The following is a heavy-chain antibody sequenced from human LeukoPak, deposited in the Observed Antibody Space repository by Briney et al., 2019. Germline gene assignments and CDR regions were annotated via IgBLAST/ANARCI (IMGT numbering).Heavy chain of an antibody. CDR2: ISYDGNHK. V-gene: IGHV3-30*18. CDR1: GFSFSSYG. Sequence: GGSLRLSCAASGFSFSSYGIHWVRQAPGKGLEWVAVISYDGNHKYYADSVKGRFTISRDNSKNTLYLQMNSLRAEDTAVYYCAKGKYSSGWCDYWGQGTLVTLSS. J-gene: IGHJ4*02. CDR3: AKGKYSSGWCDY. D-gene: IGHD6-19*01.